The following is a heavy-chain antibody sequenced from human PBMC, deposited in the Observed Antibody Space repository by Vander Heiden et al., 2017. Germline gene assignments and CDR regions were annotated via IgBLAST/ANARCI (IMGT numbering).Heavy chain of an antibody. J-gene: IGHJ4*02. D-gene: IGHD6-13*01. CDR1: GFTFCSHW. CDR3: ARELPSSSWYEVFDY. Sequence: EVQLVESGGGLVQPGGPLGLSCAASGFTFCSHWLSWVRQAPGKGLEWVANIKQDGSEKYYVDSVKGRFTISRDNAKNSLYLQMNSLRAEDTAVYYCARELPSSSWYEVFDYWGQGTLVTVSS. V-gene: IGHV3-7*01. CDR2: IKQDGSEK.